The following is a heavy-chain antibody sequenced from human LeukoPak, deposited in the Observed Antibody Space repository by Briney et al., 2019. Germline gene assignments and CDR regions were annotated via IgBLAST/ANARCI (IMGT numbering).Heavy chain of an antibody. Sequence: SETLSLTCAVSGDSINSYYWSWIRQGKGLEWIGYIYYTGSTNYNPSLKSRVTISVDTSKTYFSLKVTSLTAADTAVYYCARFMVRGVHRAFDIWGQGTMVTVSS. J-gene: IGHJ3*02. CDR3: ARFMVRGVHRAFDI. V-gene: IGHV4-59*01. CDR1: GDSINSYY. CDR2: IYYTGST. D-gene: IGHD3-10*01.